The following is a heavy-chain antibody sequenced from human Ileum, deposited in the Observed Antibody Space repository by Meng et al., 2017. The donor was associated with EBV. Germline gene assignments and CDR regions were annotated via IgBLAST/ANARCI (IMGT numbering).Heavy chain of an antibody. CDR1: AACFVSGGYK. D-gene: IGHD2-15*01. Sequence: HVSGQRPGHPTPTLSPPFVVLAACFVSGGYKWSWIGQPPGKGLGWIGYIFSSGSPYYNPSLKNRITRSVDTSKNQFSLNLKSVTAADTAVYYCASYSEGGGGLGYWGQGTLVTVSS. J-gene: IGHJ4*02. CDR3: ASYSEGGGGLGY. V-gene: IGHV4-30-4*01. CDR2: IFSSGSP.